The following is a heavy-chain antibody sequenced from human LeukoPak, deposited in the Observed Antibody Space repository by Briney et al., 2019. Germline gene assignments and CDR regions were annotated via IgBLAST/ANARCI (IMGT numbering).Heavy chain of an antibody. CDR1: GFTFSSYS. Sequence: GGSLRLSCAASGFTFSSYSMNWVRQAPGKGLEWVSAISGSGGSTYYADSVKGRFTISRDNSKNTLYLQMNSLRAEDTAVYYCAKDGGGVAGYYDYWGQGTLVTVSS. D-gene: IGHD6-19*01. V-gene: IGHV3-23*01. CDR3: AKDGGGVAGYYDY. CDR2: ISGSGGST. J-gene: IGHJ4*02.